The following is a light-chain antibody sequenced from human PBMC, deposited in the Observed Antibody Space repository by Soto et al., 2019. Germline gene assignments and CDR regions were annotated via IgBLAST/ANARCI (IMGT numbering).Light chain of an antibody. Sequence: DIVLTQSPGSLSLSPGERATLSCRASQSVDSSFFAWYQQKPGQAPRLLIYGASKRATGTPDRFSGSGSGTDFTLTITRLEPEDFAVYYCQQYVSSVTFGQGTKVEFK. CDR1: QSVDSSF. CDR2: GAS. V-gene: IGKV3-20*01. J-gene: IGKJ1*01. CDR3: QQYVSSVT.